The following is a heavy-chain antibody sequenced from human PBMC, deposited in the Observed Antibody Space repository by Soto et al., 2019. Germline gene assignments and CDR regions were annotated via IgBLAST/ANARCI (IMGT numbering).Heavy chain of an antibody. CDR2: IYYSGST. CDR3: ASNWNYSPNDAFDI. Sequence: SETLSLTCTVSGGSISSGDYYWSWIRQPPGKGLEWIGYIYYSGSTYYNPSLKSRVTISVDTSKNQFSLKLSSVTAADTAVYYCASNWNYSPNDAFDIWGQGTMGTVSS. D-gene: IGHD1-7*01. J-gene: IGHJ3*02. V-gene: IGHV4-30-4*01. CDR1: GGSISSGDYY.